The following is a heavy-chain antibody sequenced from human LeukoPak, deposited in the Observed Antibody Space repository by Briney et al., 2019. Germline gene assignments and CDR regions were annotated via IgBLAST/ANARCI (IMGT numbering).Heavy chain of an antibody. V-gene: IGHV1-18*01. CDR2: ISAYNGNT. CDR1: GYTFTSYG. J-gene: IGHJ4*02. CDR3: ARTPYDILTGYYSSLDY. D-gene: IGHD3-9*01. Sequence: GASVKVSCKASGYTFTSYGISWVRQAPGQGLEWMGWISAYNGNTNYAQKLQGRVTKTTDTSTSTAYMELRSLRSDDTAVYYCARTPYDILTGYYSSLDYWGQGTLVTVSS.